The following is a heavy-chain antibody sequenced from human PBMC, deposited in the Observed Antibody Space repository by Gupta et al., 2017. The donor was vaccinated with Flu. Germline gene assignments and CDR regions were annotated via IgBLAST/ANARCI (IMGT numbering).Heavy chain of an antibody. CDR2: MSGSGDSA. J-gene: IGHJ6*03. D-gene: IGHD1-1*01. V-gene: IGHV3-23*01. CDR3: AKSQRETYGNSQTARGYYMDV. Sequence: RQAPGKGREWVSAMSGSGDSAYYADSVKGRFTVSRDNSKNTLFLQMNSLRADDAALYYCAKSQRETYGNSQTARGYYMDVWGKGTTVTVSS.